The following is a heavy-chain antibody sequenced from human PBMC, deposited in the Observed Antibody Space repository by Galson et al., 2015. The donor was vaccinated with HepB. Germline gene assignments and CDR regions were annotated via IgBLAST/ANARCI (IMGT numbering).Heavy chain of an antibody. J-gene: IGHJ4*02. V-gene: IGHV3-11*01. CDR2: ITGSGSTI. CDR1: GFTFSDYS. Sequence: SLRLSCAASGFTFSDYSMSWIRPAPGKGLEWVSYITGSGSTIYYADSVEGRFTISRDNAKNPLYLQLNSLRAEDTAVYYCARDPEGEYSTSSYFDYWGQGTLVTVSS. D-gene: IGHD6-6*01. CDR3: ARDPEGEYSTSSYFDY.